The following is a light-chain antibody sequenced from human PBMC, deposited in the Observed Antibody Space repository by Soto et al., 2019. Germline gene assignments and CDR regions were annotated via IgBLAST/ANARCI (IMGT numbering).Light chain of an antibody. Sequence: QSVLTQPPSVSGAPGQKVTISCTGSSSNVGAGYDVHWYQQLPGKAPRLLIYGNTIRPSGVPDRFSASKSDTSASLAISGLQAEDEADYYCQSYDRSLSAWVFGGGTKVTV. CDR3: QSYDRSLSAWV. J-gene: IGLJ3*02. CDR1: SSNVGAGYD. V-gene: IGLV1-40*01. CDR2: GNT.